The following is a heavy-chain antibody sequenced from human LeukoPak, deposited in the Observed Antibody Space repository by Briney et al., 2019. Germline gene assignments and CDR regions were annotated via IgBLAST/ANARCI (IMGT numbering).Heavy chain of an antibody. CDR3: AALDTNGHDSFEY. CDR2: LFPRGTA. D-gene: IGHD3/OR15-3a*01. Sequence: SRTLSLTCSVSDFSITNFDYYCRWVRQPAGEALELIGRLFPRGTASYNPYLKSRDSISVDTSKNHFSLSLQSVTAADTAVYYCAALDTNGHDSFEYWGQGTPVTVSS. J-gene: IGHJ4*02. V-gene: IGHV4-61*02. CDR1: DFSITNFDYY.